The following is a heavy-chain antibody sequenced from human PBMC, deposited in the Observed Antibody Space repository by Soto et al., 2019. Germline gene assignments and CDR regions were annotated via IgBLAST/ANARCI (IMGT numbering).Heavy chain of an antibody. D-gene: IGHD6-19*01. CDR2: INAGNGNT. V-gene: IGHV1-3*01. J-gene: IGHJ4*02. CDR1: GYTFTSYA. Sequence: QVQLVQSGAEVKKPGASVKVSCKASGYTFTSYAIHWVRQAPGQRLEWMGWINAGNGNTKYSQKFQGRVTITRDTSASTAYMDLSSLRSEDTAVYYCARDGAVAGNTNFDYWGQGTLVTVSS. CDR3: ARDGAVAGNTNFDY.